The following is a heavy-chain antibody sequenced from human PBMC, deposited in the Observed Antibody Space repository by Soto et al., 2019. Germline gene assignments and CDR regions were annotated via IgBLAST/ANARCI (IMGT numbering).Heavy chain of an antibody. D-gene: IGHD3-16*01. CDR2: IIPILGIA. CDR3: AREVMDYYYSYMAV. Sequence: GASVKVSCKASGGALSSYTISWVRQAPGQGLEWMGRIIPILGIANYAQKFQGRVTITADKSTSTAYMELSSLRSEDTAVFYCAREVMDYYYSYMAVWGKGTTVPVS. CDR1: GGALSSYT. V-gene: IGHV1-69*04. J-gene: IGHJ6*03.